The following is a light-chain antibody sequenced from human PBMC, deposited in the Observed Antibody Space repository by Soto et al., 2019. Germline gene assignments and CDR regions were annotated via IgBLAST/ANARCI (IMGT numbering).Light chain of an antibody. CDR1: SSNIGAGYD. V-gene: IGLV1-40*01. J-gene: IGLJ2*01. CDR2: GNN. CDR3: QSYDSSLRGLV. Sequence: QSVLTQPPSVSGAPGQRDTISCTGSSSNIGAGYDVHWYQQLPGTAPKLLMYGNNIRPSGVPDRFSDSKSGTSASLAITGLQAEDEAAYFCQSYDSSLRGLVFGGGTKLTVL.